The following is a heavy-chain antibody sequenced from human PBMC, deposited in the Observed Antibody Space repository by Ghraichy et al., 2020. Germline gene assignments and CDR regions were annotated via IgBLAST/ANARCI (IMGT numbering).Heavy chain of an antibody. CDR2: IRSKANSYAT. Sequence: GSLRLSCAASGFTFSGSAMHWVRQASGKGLEWAGRIRSKANSYATAYAASVKGRFTISRDDSKNTAYLQMNSLKTEDTAVYYCMSPGYCSGGSCYINDYWGQGTLVTVSS. CDR3: MSPGYCSGGSCYINDY. D-gene: IGHD2-15*01. J-gene: IGHJ4*02. CDR1: GFTFSGSA. V-gene: IGHV3-73*01.